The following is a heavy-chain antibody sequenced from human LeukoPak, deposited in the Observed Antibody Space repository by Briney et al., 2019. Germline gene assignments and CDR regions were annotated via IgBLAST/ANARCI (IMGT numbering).Heavy chain of an antibody. CDR3: AREGGGYRLTYYMDV. CDR2: IDPSGGGT. D-gene: IGHD3-16*01. Sequence: ASVKVSCKASGYTFSSNYMHWVRQAPGQGLEWMGVIDPSGGGTSYAQKFQGRVTITADKSTSTAYMELSSLRSEDTAVYYCAREGGGYRLTYYMDVWGKGTTVTVSS. V-gene: IGHV1-46*01. CDR1: GYTFSSNY. J-gene: IGHJ6*03.